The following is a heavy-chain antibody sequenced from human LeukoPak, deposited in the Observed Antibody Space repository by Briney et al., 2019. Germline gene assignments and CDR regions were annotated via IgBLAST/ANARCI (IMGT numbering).Heavy chain of an antibody. D-gene: IGHD2-15*01. CDR2: ISTSSTYI. CDR1: EFSVGSNY. CDR3: ARDSGVGPCLFCSGFDI. J-gene: IGHJ3*02. V-gene: IGHV3-21*01. Sequence: GGSLRLSCAASEFSVGSNYMTWVRQAPGKGLEGVSSISTSSTYIYYADSVRGRFTISRDNAKNSLSLQINSLRAEDTAVYYCARDSGVGPCLFCSGFDIWGQGTMVTVSS.